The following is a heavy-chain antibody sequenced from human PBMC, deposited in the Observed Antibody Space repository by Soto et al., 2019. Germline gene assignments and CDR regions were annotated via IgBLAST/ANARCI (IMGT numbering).Heavy chain of an antibody. J-gene: IGHJ3*01. Sequence: QVRLQESGPGLVKPSETLSLTCSVSGDSISTYYWSWIRQAPGKSLEWIGYVYYSGNTNYNPSLQSRVTISVDTSKKQFSLNLTSVTAVDTAVYYCARGRYNYGYPHNAFDVWGQGTTVTVSS. V-gene: IGHV4-59*01. D-gene: IGHD5-18*01. CDR2: VYYSGNT. CDR1: GDSISTYY. CDR3: ARGRYNYGYPHNAFDV.